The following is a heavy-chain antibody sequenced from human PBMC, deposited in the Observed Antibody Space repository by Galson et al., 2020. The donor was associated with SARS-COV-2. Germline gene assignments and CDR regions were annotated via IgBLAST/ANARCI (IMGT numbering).Heavy chain of an antibody. CDR2: ISSDSSSI. Sequence: TGGSLRLSCAASGFPFIFYNMHWVRQTPAKGPEWVSSISSDSSSIYYADSVKGRFTISRDNAENSLYLHLNSLRAEDTAVYYCARDASPHSSSWYHFDDWGQGTLVTVSS. J-gene: IGHJ4*02. V-gene: IGHV3-21*01. CDR1: GFPFIFYN. D-gene: IGHD3-22*01. CDR3: ARDASPHSSSWYHFDD.